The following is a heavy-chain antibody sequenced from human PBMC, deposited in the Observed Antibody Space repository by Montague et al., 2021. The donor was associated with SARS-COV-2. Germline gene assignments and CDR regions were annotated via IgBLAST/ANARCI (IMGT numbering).Heavy chain of an antibody. CDR3: ARGAGRGSGYGKYYYYYYGMDI. Sequence: SETLSLTCTVSGGSISSHYWSWIRQPPGKGLEWIGYIYYSGSTNYNPSLKSRVTISVDTSKNQFSLKLSSVTAADTAVYYCARGAGRGSGYGKYYYYYYGMDIWGQGTTVTVSS. CDR2: IYYSGST. J-gene: IGHJ6*02. D-gene: IGHD5-12*01. CDR1: GGSISSHY. V-gene: IGHV4-59*11.